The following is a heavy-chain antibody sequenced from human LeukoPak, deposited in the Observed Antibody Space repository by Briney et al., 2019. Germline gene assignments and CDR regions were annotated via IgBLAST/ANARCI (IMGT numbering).Heavy chain of an antibody. V-gene: IGHV1-18*01. J-gene: IGHJ4*02. Sequence: ASVKVSCKASGYTFTSYGISWVRQAPGQGLEWMGWISAYNGNTNYAQKLQGRVTMTTDTSTSTAYMELRSLRSDDTAVYYCARDFSSPGTTNYDYVWGSYRLPSYWGQGTLVTVSS. CDR3: ARDFSSPGTTNYDYVWGSYRLPSY. D-gene: IGHD3-16*02. CDR1: GYTFTSYG. CDR2: ISAYNGNT.